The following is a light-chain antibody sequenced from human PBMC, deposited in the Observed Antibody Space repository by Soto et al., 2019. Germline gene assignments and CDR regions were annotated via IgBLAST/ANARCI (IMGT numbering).Light chain of an antibody. CDR2: TAS. CDR3: QQSYMTPQT. CDR1: ETINKY. J-gene: IGKJ1*01. Sequence: DIQMTQSPSSLSASIGDRVTITCRASETINKYLNWYQQKPGKPPKLLIYTASTLPSGVPSRFSGSRPGTNFTLTINSLQPEDFATYYCQQSYMTPQTFGQGTKVEIK. V-gene: IGKV1-39*01.